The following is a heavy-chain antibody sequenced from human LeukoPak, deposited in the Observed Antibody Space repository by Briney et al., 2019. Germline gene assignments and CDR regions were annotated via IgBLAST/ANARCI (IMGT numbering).Heavy chain of an antibody. CDR2: IYYSGST. CDR1: GGSTSGYY. D-gene: IGHD6-19*01. V-gene: IGHV4-59*01. Sequence: SETLSLTCTVSGGSTSGYYWSCIRQPPGKGLEWIGDIYYSGSTNYNPSLTSRVTMSVDTSKNQFSLKLNSVTAADTAVYYCARGWDGIAVAGSFDYWGQGTLVTVSS. J-gene: IGHJ4*02. CDR3: ARGWDGIAVAGSFDY.